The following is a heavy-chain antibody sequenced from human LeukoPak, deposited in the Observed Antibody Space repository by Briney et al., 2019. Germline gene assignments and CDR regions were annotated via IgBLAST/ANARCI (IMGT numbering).Heavy chain of an antibody. CDR1: GGSISSGDYY. D-gene: IGHD2-2*01. J-gene: IGHJ4*02. CDR2: IYYSGST. CDR3: AREKGECSSTSCYHGYFDY. V-gene: IGHV4-30-4*08. Sequence: SVTLSLTCTVSGGSISSGDYYWSWIRQPPGKGLEWIGYIYYSGSTYYNPSLKSRVTISVDTSKNQFSLKLSSVTAADTAVYYCAREKGECSSTSCYHGYFDYWGQGTLVTVSS.